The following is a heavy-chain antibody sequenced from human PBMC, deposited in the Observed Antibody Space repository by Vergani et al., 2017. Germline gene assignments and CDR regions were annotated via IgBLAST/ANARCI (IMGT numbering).Heavy chain of an antibody. J-gene: IGHJ3*02. CDR1: RFTFSNYA. CDR2: ISYDGRNK. Sequence: VQLVESGGVVVQPGGSLRLSCAASRFTFSNYAMHWVRQAPGKGLEWVAVISYDGRNKYYADSVKGRFTISRDNSKNTLYLQMNSLRAEDTAVYYCARDLQGATDAFDIWGQGTMVTVSS. V-gene: IGHV3-30*04. D-gene: IGHD1-26*01. CDR3: ARDLQGATDAFDI.